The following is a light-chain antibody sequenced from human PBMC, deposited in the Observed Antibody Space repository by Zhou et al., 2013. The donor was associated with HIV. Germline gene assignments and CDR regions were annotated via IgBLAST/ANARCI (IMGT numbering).Light chain of an antibody. CDR3: QQYHDWVT. Sequence: EIVLTQSPGTLSLSPGETATLSCRASPSVSNNLAWYQQKPGQAPRLLIYGASSRATGIPDRFSGSGSGTDFTLTISRLEPEDFAVYYCQQYHDWVTFGGGTKVEIK. CDR2: GAS. CDR1: PSVSNN. V-gene: IGKV3-20*01. J-gene: IGKJ4*01.